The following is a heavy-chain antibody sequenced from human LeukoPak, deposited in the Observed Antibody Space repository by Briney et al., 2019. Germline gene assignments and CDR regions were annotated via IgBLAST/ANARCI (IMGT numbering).Heavy chain of an antibody. J-gene: IGHJ4*02. CDR3: ARDLAAIFGVVIPSALDY. D-gene: IGHD3-3*01. CDR2: ISAYNGNT. Sequence: ASVKVSCKASGYTFTSYGISWVRQAPGQGLEWMGWISAYNGNTNYAQKLQGRVTMITDTSTSTAYMELRSLRSDDTAVYYCARDLAAIFGVVIPSALDYWGQGTLVTVSS. CDR1: GYTFTSYG. V-gene: IGHV1-18*01.